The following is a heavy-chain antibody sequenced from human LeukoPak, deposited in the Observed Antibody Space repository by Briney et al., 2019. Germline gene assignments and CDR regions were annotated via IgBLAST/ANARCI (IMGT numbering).Heavy chain of an antibody. V-gene: IGHV1-24*01. D-gene: IGHD4-23*01. CDR2: FDPVDGET. CDR3: QTTVVTPRAFDY. J-gene: IGHJ4*02. Sequence: GASVKVSCKVSGHSLTQLSMHWVRQGTGRGLEWMGGFDPVDGETIYAQKFQGRVTMTEDTSTDTAYMELSSLRSEDTAVYYCQTTVVTPRAFDYWGQGTLVTVSS. CDR1: GHSLTQLS.